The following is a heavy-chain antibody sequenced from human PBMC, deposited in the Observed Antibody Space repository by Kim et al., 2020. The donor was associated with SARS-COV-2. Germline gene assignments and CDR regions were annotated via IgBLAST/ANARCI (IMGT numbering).Heavy chain of an antibody. D-gene: IGHD3-22*01. CDR1: GYSFTSYW. CDR2: IDPSDSYT. CDR3: ARHNVVNYDSSGYYGMDV. V-gene: IGHV5-10-1*01. J-gene: IGHJ6*02. Sequence: GESLKISCKGSGYSFTSYWISWVRQMPGKGLEWMGRIDPSDSYTNYSPSFQGHVTISADKSISTAYLQWSSLKASDTAMYYCARHNVVNYDSSGYYGMDVWGQGTTVTVSS.